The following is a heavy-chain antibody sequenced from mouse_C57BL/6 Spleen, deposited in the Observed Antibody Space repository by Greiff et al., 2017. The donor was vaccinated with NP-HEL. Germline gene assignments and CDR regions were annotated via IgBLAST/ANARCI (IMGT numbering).Heavy chain of an antibody. V-gene: IGHV1-80*01. CDR3: ARYGSPLYAMDY. D-gene: IGHD1-1*01. J-gene: IGHJ4*01. CDR1: GYAFSSYW. CDR2: IYPGDGDT. Sequence: VQLQQSGAELVKPGASVKISCKASGYAFSSYWMNWVKQRPGKGLEWIGQIYPGDGDTNYNGKFKGKATLTADKSSSTAYMQLSSLTSEDSAVYFCARYGSPLYAMDYWGQGTSVTVSS.